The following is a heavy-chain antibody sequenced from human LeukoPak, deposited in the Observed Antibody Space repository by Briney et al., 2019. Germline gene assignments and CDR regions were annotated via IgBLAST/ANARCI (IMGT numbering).Heavy chain of an antibody. Sequence: GGSLRLSCAASGFTFDSYGMSWVRQAPGKGLEWVSAISTSAAGTYYAASVKGRFTISRDNSRNTLYLQMNSLRAEDTAVYYCAKASAVDHYLSFDYWGQGSLVTVSS. CDR1: GFTFDSYG. CDR3: AKASAVDHYLSFDY. V-gene: IGHV3-23*01. J-gene: IGHJ4*02. D-gene: IGHD2/OR15-2a*01. CDR2: ISTSAAGT.